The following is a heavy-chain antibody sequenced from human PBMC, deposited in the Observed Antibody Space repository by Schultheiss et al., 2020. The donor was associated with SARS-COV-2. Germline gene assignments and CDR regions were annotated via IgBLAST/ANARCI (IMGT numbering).Heavy chain of an antibody. CDR1: GGSISSGGFY. Sequence: LRLSCSVSGGSISSGGFYWSWVRQHPGKGLDWIGYIYYTGSTYYNPSLESRATISADTSKNQFSLKLTSVTAADTAVYYCARRRINWNDAFDIWGQGTMVTVSS. J-gene: IGHJ3*02. V-gene: IGHV4-31*03. CDR3: ARRRINWNDAFDI. CDR2: IYYTGST. D-gene: IGHD1-1*01.